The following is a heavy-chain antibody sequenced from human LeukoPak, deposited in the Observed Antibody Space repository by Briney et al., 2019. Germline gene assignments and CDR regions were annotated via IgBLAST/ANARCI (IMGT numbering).Heavy chain of an antibody. CDR1: GYTFTSYG. J-gene: IGHJ5*02. D-gene: IGHD2-15*01. CDR3: ARDALAATPFSGFDP. V-gene: IGHV1-18*01. CDR2: ISAYNGNT. Sequence: VASVKVSCTASGYTFTSYGISWVRQAPGQGLEWMGWISAYNGNTNYAQKLQGRVTMTTDTSTSTAYMELRSLRSDDTAVYYCARDALAATPFSGFDPWGQGTLVTVSS.